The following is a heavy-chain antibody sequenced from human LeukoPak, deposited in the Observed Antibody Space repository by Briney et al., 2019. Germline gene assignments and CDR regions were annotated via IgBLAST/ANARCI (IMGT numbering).Heavy chain of an antibody. D-gene: IGHD1-26*01. J-gene: IGHJ4*02. Sequence: SETLSLTCAVYGGSFSGYYWSWIRQPPGKGLEWIGEINHSGSTNYNPSLKSRVTISVDTSKNQFSLRLSSVTAADTALYYCARASPQWDLSQSFGYWGQGTLVTVSS. CDR1: GGSFSGYY. V-gene: IGHV4-34*01. CDR3: ARASPQWDLSQSFGY. CDR2: INHSGST.